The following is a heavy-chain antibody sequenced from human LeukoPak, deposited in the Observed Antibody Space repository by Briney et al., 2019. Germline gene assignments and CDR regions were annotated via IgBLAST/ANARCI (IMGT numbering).Heavy chain of an antibody. CDR1: GFVVSSNY. V-gene: IGHV3-15*01. D-gene: IGHD5-12*01. Sequence: GGSLRLSCAASGFVVSSNYMSWVRQAPGKGLEWVGRIKSKTASGTTDYAAPVKGGFTISRDDSKNTLYLQMNSLKAEDTAVYYCTADRTIVATIGFTNYYYGMDVWGQGTTVTVSS. CDR3: TADRTIVATIGFTNYYYGMDV. J-gene: IGHJ6*02. CDR2: IKSKTASGTT.